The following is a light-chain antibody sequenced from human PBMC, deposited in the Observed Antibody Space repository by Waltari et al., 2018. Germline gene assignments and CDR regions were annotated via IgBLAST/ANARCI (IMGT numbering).Light chain of an antibody. V-gene: IGLV2-18*02. CDR2: EVS. CDR3: SSYTPSAALL. CDR1: GSDVGTYHR. J-gene: IGLJ2*01. Sequence: QSALTQPPSVSGSPGQSVTIPCTGAGSDVGTYHRVSWYQQPPGTAPKLKVFEVSSRPSGVPDRFSGSKSGSTASLTISGLQTEDEGVYYCSSYTPSAALLFGGGTKLTVL.